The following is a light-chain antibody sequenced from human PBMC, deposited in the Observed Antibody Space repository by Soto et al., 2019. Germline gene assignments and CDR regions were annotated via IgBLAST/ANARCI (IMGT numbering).Light chain of an antibody. J-gene: IGKJ3*01. CDR1: QGISSY. CDR2: AAS. CDR3: QQRTSNLGFT. Sequence: EIRSTQSPAILSASVGDRDTISCRASQGISSYLAWYQQKPGKAPNLLIYAASKLQSGVPSRFSGSGSGTEFTLTISSLQPEDFATYYCQQRTSNLGFTFGPGTKVDIK. V-gene: IGKV1-9*01.